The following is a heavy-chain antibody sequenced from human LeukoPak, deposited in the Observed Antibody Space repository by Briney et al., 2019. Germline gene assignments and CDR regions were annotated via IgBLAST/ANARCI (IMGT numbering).Heavy chain of an antibody. CDR2: IYYSGST. CDR3: VRGGDGRRDAFDI. J-gene: IGHJ3*02. Sequence: SETLSLTCTVSGASIRGYYWSWIRQPPGKGLEWIGYIYYSGSTNYNPSLKSRVTISVDTSKNQFSLKLSSVTAADTAVYYCVRGGDGRRDAFDIWGQGTMVTVSS. CDR1: GASIRGYY. D-gene: IGHD2-21*02. V-gene: IGHV4-59*01.